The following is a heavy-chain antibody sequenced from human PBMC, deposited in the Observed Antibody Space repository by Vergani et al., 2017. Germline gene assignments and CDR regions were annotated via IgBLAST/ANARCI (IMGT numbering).Heavy chain of an antibody. Sequence: QVQLQQWGGGLLKPSETLSLTCVVNGGSSTSYHWTWIRQSPGEGLVWVGDNYHTGRPDYNPSLKDRLTMSVDKSRNQFSVTVNSVTATDTAIYFCARVNTETNGHLYYYYYMDVWGQGTAVTVS. V-gene: IGHV4-34*01. J-gene: IGHJ6*03. CDR3: ARVNTETNGHLYYYYYMDV. D-gene: IGHD4-11*01. CDR1: GGSSTSYH. CDR2: NYHTGRP.